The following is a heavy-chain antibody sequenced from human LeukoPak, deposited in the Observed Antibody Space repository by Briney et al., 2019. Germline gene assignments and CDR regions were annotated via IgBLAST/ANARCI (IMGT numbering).Heavy chain of an antibody. V-gene: IGHV1-18*01. CDR3: ARDIGISNFDY. CDR1: GYSFTRYG. Sequence: ASVKVSCKASGYSFTRYGISWVRQAPGQGLEWMGWISANNGDTDYAQSLQGRVTLTTDTSTNTAYMELRSLRSDDTAVYYCARDIGISNFDYWGQGILVTVSS. J-gene: IGHJ4*02. CDR2: ISANNGDT. D-gene: IGHD2/OR15-2a*01.